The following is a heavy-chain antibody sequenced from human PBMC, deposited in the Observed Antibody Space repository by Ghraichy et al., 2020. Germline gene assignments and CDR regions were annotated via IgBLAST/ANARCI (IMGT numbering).Heavy chain of an antibody. V-gene: IGHV4-30-2*01. Sequence: TLSLTCAVSGGSISSGGYSWSWIRQPPGKGLEWIGYIYQSGNTYYNPSLKSRVTMSVDRSKNQFSLKLSSVTAADTAVYYCARQETINWYFDLWGRGTLVTVSS. CDR3: ARQETINWYFDL. J-gene: IGHJ2*01. CDR2: IYQSGNT. CDR1: GGSISSGGYS. D-gene: IGHD1/OR15-1a*01.